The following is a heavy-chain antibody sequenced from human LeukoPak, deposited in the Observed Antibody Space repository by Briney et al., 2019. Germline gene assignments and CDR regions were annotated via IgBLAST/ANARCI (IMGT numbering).Heavy chain of an antibody. D-gene: IGHD3-16*01. CDR1: GFSVSNNY. CDR2: LFSGGNT. Sequence: GGSLRLSCAASGFSVSNNYMSWVRQAPGKGLEWVSVLFSGGNTYYADSVKGRFTISRDNSKNTLYLQMNSLRAEDTAVYYCARESGFGALFPHCMDVWGQGTTVTVSS. CDR3: ARESGFGALFPHCMDV. J-gene: IGHJ6*02. V-gene: IGHV3-53*01.